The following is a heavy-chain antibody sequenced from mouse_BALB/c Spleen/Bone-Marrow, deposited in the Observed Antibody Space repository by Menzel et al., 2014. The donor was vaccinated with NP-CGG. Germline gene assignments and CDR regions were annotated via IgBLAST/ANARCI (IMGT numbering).Heavy chain of an antibody. CDR1: GFTFSSFG. CDR2: ISSGSTSI. V-gene: IGHV5-17*02. D-gene: IGHD4-1*01. CDR3: ARGGNWDDFDV. Sequence: VQLKESGGGLVQPGGSRKLSCAASGFTFSSFGMHWVRQAPERGLEWVAYISSGSTSIFYSDTVRGRFTISRDNPKNTLFLQMTCLTSEDTAMYYCARGGNWDDFDVWGAGTTVTVSS. J-gene: IGHJ1*01.